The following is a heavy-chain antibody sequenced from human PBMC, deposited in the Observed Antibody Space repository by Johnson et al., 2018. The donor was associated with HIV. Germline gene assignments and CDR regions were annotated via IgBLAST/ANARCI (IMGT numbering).Heavy chain of an antibody. V-gene: IGHV3-15*01. CDR1: GFTFSNAW. Sequence: VLLVESGGGLVKPGGSLRLSCAASGFTFSNAWMSWVRQAPGKGLEWVGRIKSKTDGGTTDYAAPVKGRFTISRDNSKNTVWLQMNSLRGEDTAVYYCTKPSTGTYYGFHIWGQGTMVTVSS. CDR2: IKSKTDGGTT. CDR3: TKPSTGTYYGFHI. J-gene: IGHJ3*02.